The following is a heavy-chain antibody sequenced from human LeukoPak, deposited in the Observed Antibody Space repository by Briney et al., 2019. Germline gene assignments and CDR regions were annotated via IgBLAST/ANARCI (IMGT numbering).Heavy chain of an antibody. CDR3: ARDVRYCSSTSCYPGWFDP. D-gene: IGHD2-2*01. CDR2: IIPIFGTA. J-gene: IGHJ5*02. V-gene: IGHV1-69*01. CDR1: GGTFSSYA. Sequence: SVKVSCKASGGTFSSYAISWVRQAPGQGLEWMGGIIPIFGTANYAQKFQGRVTITADESTSTAYMELSSLRSEDTAVYYCARDVRYCSSTSCYPGWFDPWGQGTLVTVSS.